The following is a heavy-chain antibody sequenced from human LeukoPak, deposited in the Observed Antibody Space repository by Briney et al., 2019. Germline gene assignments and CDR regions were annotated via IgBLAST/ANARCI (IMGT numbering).Heavy chain of an antibody. CDR2: MLEDGSNK. Sequence: GSSLRLSCAPSGLTLSSYGMPWARQAPGKGLEWGYVMLEDGSNKYYADSVKGRFTISRDNSKNTLYLQMNSMRAEDTAVYDCAKETATCRDWFDPWGQGTLVTVSS. J-gene: IGHJ5*02. CDR1: GLTLSSYG. V-gene: IGHV3-30*18. CDR3: AKETATCRDWFDP. D-gene: IGHD5-12*01.